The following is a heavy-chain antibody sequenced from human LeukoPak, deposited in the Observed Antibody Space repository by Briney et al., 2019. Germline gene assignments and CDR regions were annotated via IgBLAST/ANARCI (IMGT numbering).Heavy chain of an antibody. D-gene: IGHD6-19*01. V-gene: IGHV4-34*01. CDR2: IYNSGST. J-gene: IGHJ2*01. Sequence: SETLSLTCAVYGGSFSGYFWIWIRQPPGQGLEWIGYIYNSGSTYYNPSLKSRVTISVDTSKNQFSLRLSSVTAADTAVYYCARVLEGSSGQHWYFDLWGRGTLVTVSS. CDR1: GGSFSGYF. CDR3: ARVLEGSSGQHWYFDL.